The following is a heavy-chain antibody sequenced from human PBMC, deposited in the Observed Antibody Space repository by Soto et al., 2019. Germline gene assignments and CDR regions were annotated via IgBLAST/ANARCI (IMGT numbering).Heavy chain of an antibody. CDR1: GGSFSGYY. Sequence: SETLSLTCTVYGGSFSGYYWSWIRQPPGKGLEWIGEINHSGSTNYNPSLKSRVTISVDTSKNQFSLKLSSVTAADTAVYYCARDAVVVVAATRNWFDPWGQGTLVTVSS. J-gene: IGHJ5*02. CDR2: INHSGST. D-gene: IGHD2-15*01. V-gene: IGHV4-34*01. CDR3: ARDAVVVVAATRNWFDP.